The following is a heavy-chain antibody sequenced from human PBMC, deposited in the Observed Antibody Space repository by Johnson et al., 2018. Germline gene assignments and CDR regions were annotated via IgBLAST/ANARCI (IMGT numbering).Heavy chain of an antibody. D-gene: IGHD2-2*01. CDR1: GFTFSDYY. Sequence: VQLVESGGGLVKPGGSLRLSCAASGFTFSDYYMNWIRQAPGKGLEWVSYISSSGSTVYYADAVQGRFTISRDNAKNSLYLQMNSLRAEDTAGYYCARGLVGPAAMGYYYYGMDVWGQGTTVTVSS. CDR3: ARGLVGPAAMGYYYYGMDV. CDR2: ISSSGSTV. V-gene: IGHV3-11*01. J-gene: IGHJ6*02.